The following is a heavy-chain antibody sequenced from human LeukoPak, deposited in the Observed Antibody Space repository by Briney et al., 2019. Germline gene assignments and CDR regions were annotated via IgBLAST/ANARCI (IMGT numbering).Heavy chain of an antibody. CDR1: GGTFSSYA. V-gene: IGHV1-2*04. D-gene: IGHD3-22*01. J-gene: IGHJ4*02. Sequence: ASVKVSCKASGGTFSSYAISWVRQAPGQGLEWMGWINPNSGGTNYAQKFQGWVTMTRDTSISTAYMELSRLRSDDTAVYYCARAYDSSGYGDFDYWGQGTLVTVSS. CDR3: ARAYDSSGYGDFDY. CDR2: INPNSGGT.